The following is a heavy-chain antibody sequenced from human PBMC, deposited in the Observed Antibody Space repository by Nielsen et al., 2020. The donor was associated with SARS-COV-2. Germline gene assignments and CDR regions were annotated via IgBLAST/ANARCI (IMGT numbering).Heavy chain of an antibody. CDR1: GGTFSSYA. Sequence: SVKVSCKASGGTFSSYAISWVRQAPGQGLEWMGGIIPIFGTANYAQKFQGRVTITADKSTSTAYMELSSLRSEDTAVYYCVREVAAAGYFDYWGQGTLVTVSS. V-gene: IGHV1-69*06. CDR2: IIPIFGTA. CDR3: VREVAAAGYFDY. J-gene: IGHJ4*02. D-gene: IGHD6-13*01.